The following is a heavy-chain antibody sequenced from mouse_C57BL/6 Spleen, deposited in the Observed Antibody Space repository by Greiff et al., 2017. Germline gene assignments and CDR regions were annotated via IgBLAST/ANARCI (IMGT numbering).Heavy chain of an antibody. CDR1: GYTFTDYY. CDR2: INPNNGGT. V-gene: IGHV1-26*01. J-gene: IGHJ1*03. Sequence: VQLQQSGPELVKPGASVKISCKASGYTFTDYYMNWVKQSHGKSLEWIGDINPNNGGTSYNQKFKGKATLTVDKSSSTAYMELRSLTSEDSAVYYCARLHSKDYFDVWGTGTTVTVSS. CDR3: ARLHSKDYFDV. D-gene: IGHD2-5*01.